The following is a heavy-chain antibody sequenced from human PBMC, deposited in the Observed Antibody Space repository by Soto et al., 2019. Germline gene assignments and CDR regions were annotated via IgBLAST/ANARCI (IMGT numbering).Heavy chain of an antibody. CDR1: GFTFSSYA. J-gene: IGHJ4*02. CDR3: AKVGDCSSTRCQTPSGFFVFSYFDY. Sequence: EVQLLESGGGLVQPGGSLRLSCAASGFTFSSYAMSWVRQAPGKGLEWVSAISGSGGSTYYADSVKGRFTISRDNSKNTLYLQMNSLRAEDTAVYYCAKVGDCSSTRCQTPSGFFVFSYFDYWGQGTLVTVSS. CDR2: ISGSGGST. V-gene: IGHV3-23*01. D-gene: IGHD2-2*01.